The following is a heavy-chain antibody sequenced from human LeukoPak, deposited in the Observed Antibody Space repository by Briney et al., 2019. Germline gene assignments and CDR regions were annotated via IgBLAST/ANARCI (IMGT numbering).Heavy chain of an antibody. CDR2: INSDGSST. D-gene: IGHD3-22*01. J-gene: IGHJ4*02. CDR3: ARGHYYDSSGYYYLTDY. Sequence: GGSLRLSCAASGFNFSSYWMHWVRQAPGKGLVWVSRINSDGSSTSYADSVKGRFTISRDNAKNTLYLQMNSLRAEDTAVYYCARGHYYDSSGYYYLTDYWGQGTLVTVSS. V-gene: IGHV3-74*01. CDR1: GFNFSSYW.